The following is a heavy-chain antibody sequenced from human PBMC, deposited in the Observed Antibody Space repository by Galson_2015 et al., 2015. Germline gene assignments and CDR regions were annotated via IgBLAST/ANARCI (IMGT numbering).Heavy chain of an antibody. D-gene: IGHD3-10*01. CDR3: ARDPSTHHGYYGSGSYLDY. Sequence: SLRLSCAASGFTFSSYGMHWVRQAPGKGLEWVAVISYDGSNKYYADSVKGRFTISRDNSKNTLYLQMNSLRAEDTAVYYCARDPSTHHGYYGSGSYLDYWGQGTLVTVSS. CDR1: GFTFSSYG. CDR2: ISYDGSNK. J-gene: IGHJ4*02. V-gene: IGHV3-30*03.